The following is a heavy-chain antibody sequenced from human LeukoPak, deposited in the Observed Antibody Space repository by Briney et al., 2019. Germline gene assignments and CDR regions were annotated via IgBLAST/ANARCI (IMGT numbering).Heavy chain of an antibody. V-gene: IGHV3-23*01. J-gene: IGHJ4*02. CDR3: ASRAGYTGSWSAFDY. D-gene: IGHD6-13*01. CDR1: GFTFDDYG. CDR2: ISGSGGST. Sequence: GGSLRLSCAASGFTFDDYGMSWVRQAPGKGLEWVSAISGSGGSTYYADSVKGRFTISRDNAKNSLYLQMNSLRAEDTAVYYCASRAGYTGSWSAFDYWGQGTLVTVSS.